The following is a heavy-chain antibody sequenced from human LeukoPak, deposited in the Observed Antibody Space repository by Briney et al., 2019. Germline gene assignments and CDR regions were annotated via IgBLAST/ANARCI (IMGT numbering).Heavy chain of an antibody. Sequence: GGSLRLSCAASGFTFSGYSMGWVRQAPGKGLEWVANMNHDGSEKYYVDSVKSRFTISRDNAKNSLYLQMNSLRAEDTAVYYCARASVRGMDVWGQGTTVTVSS. CDR2: MNHDGSEK. CDR1: GFTFSGYS. CDR3: ARASVRGMDV. D-gene: IGHD3-10*01. J-gene: IGHJ6*02. V-gene: IGHV3-7*01.